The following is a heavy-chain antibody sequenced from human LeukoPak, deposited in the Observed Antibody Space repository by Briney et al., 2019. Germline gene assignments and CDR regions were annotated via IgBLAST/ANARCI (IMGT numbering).Heavy chain of an antibody. CDR3: ARTTSLTASGYDC. D-gene: IGHD2-21*02. CDR1: GYSFTTYH. J-gene: IGHJ4*02. V-gene: IGHV1-8*03. CDR2: MNPYTGDR. Sequence: GASVKVSCKTSGYSFTTYHIHWVRQASGQGLEWLGWMNPYTGDRGYAQRFQGRLSITSDTSISTAYMELGSLKSDDTAVYFCARTTSLTASGYDCWGQGTLVTVSS.